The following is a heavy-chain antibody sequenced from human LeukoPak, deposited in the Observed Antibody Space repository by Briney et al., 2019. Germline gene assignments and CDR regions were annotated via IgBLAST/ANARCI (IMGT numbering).Heavy chain of an antibody. V-gene: IGHV2-5*01. D-gene: IGHD6-6*01. Sequence: SGPTLVNPTQTLTLTCTFSGFSLSTSGVGVGWIRQPPGKPLDWLALIYWNDDKRYSPSLKSRLTITKDTSKNQVVLTMTNMDPVDTATYYCAHSTYSSWPRWFDPWGQGTLVTVSS. CDR1: GFSLSTSGVG. J-gene: IGHJ5*02. CDR2: IYWNDDK. CDR3: AHSTYSSWPRWFDP.